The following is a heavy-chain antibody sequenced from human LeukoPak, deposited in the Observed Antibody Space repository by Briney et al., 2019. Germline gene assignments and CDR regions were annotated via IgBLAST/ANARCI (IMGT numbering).Heavy chain of an antibody. CDR2: IHPGDSNT. D-gene: IGHD3-22*01. CDR3: ARRLSNYYYSSGYCH. V-gene: IGHV5-51*01. Sequence: GESLKIFCKSSGYSFTSCWNVWVRQMPGISLQWLVIIHPGDSNTRYSPTFKGQVTISADKSISAAYLKLSTLKASDTAMYYCARRLSNYYYSSGYCHWGQGALVTVS. CDR1: GYSFTSCW. J-gene: IGHJ1*01.